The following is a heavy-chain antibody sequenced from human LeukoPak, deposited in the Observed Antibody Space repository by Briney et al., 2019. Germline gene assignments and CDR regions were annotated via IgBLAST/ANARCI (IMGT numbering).Heavy chain of an antibody. CDR1: GYSFTSYW. CDR3: ATAPPYYDILTGYLHRHDAFDT. Sequence: GESLKISCKGSGYSFTSYWIGRVRQMPGKGLEWMGIIYPGDSDTRYSPSFQGQVTISADKSISTAYLQWSSLKASDTAMYYCATAPPYYDILTGYLHRHDAFDTWGQGTMVTVSS. J-gene: IGHJ3*02. D-gene: IGHD3-9*01. CDR2: IYPGDSDT. V-gene: IGHV5-51*01.